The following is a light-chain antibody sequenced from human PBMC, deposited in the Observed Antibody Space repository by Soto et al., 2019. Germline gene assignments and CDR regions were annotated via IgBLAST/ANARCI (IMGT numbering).Light chain of an antibody. J-gene: IGLJ2*01. CDR2: EVS. V-gene: IGLV2-18*02. CDR1: DGDVGTYNR. Sequence: QSVLTQPPSVSGSPGQSVTISCTGADGDVGTYNRVSWYQQPPGTAPKLIIYEVSNRPSGVPDRFSGSKSGNTASLTISGLQAEDEADYYCNSYTSSTTPVVFGGGTQLTVL. CDR3: NSYTSSTTPVV.